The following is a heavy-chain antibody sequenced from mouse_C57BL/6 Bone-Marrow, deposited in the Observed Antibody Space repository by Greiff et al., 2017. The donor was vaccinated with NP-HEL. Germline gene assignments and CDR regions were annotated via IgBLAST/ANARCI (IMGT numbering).Heavy chain of an antibody. CDR3: ATNCDGSSYPSYWYFDG. CDR2: IHPSDSDT. J-gene: IGHJ1*03. V-gene: IGHV1-74*01. D-gene: IGHD1-1*01. Sequence: QVQLQQPGADLVKPGASVKVSCKASGYTFTSYWMHWVKQRPGQGLEWIGRIHPSDSDTNYNQKFKGKATLTVDTSSSTAYMQLSSLTSEDSAVYYGATNCDGSSYPSYWYFDGWGTGTTVTVAS. CDR1: GYTFTSYW.